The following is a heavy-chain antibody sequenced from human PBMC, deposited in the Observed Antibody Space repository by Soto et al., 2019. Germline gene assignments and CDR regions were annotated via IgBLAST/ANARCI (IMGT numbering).Heavy chain of an antibody. CDR2: INHSGTP. Sequence: SETLSLTCTVSDGSFRGYYWGWVRQPPGKGLEWIGEINHSGTPNYHPSLKSRVTISVATSKNQFSLTVNSVTPADTAVYYCARGEITLLGGMDVWGQGTTVTSP. CDR1: DGSFRGYY. V-gene: IGHV4-34*01. J-gene: IGHJ6*02. CDR3: ARGEITLLGGMDV. D-gene: IGHD3-10*01.